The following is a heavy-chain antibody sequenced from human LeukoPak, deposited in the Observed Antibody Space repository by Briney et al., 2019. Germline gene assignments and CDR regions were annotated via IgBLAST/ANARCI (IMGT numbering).Heavy chain of an antibody. D-gene: IGHD6-6*01. V-gene: IGHV4-30-2*01. J-gene: IGHJ4*02. CDR2: IYHSGST. CDR1: GGSISSGGYY. CDR3: ARESIDGSSLDY. Sequence: SESLSLTCTVSGGSISSGGYYWSWIRQPPGKGLEWIGYIYHSGSTYYNPSLKSRVTISVDRSKNQFSLKLSSVTAADTAVYYCARESIDGSSLDYWGQGTLVTVSS.